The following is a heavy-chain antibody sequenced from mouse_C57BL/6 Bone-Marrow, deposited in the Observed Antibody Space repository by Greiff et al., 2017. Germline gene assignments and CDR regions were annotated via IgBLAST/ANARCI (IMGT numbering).Heavy chain of an antibody. CDR3: AAGSSWFAY. D-gene: IGHD1-1*01. J-gene: IGHJ3*01. V-gene: IGHV1-81*01. CDR1: GYTFTSYG. CDR2: IYPRSGNT. Sequence: QVQLQQSGAELARPGASVKLSCKASGYTFTSYGISWVKQRPGQGLEWIGEIYPRSGNTYYNEKFKGKATLTADKSSSTAYMELRSLTSEDSAVYFCAAGSSWFAYWGQGTLVTVSA.